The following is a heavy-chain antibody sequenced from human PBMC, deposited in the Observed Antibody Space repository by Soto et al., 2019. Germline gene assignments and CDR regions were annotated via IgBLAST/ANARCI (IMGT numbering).Heavy chain of an antibody. CDR3: VREGGDHWFDP. Sequence: SETLSLTCTVSGGSIRSGDYYWSWIRQPPGKGLEWIGYIYYSGSTFYNPSLKNRVTISLDTSKIQFSLKLSSVTAADTAAYYCVREGGDHWFDPWGEGTLVTVSS. CDR2: IYYSGST. CDR1: GGSIRSGDYY. D-gene: IGHD3-16*01. V-gene: IGHV4-30-4*01. J-gene: IGHJ5*02.